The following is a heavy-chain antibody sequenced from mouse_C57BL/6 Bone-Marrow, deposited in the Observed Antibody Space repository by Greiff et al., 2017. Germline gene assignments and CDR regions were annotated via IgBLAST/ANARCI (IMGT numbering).Heavy chain of an antibody. Sequence: EVKLVESGGGLVKPGGSLKLSCAASGFTFSSYAMSWVRQTPEKRLEWVATISDGGSDTYYKDNVKGRFTISRDNAKKNLYLQMSHLKTEDTARYYCARVLLYYYAMDYWGQGTSVTVSS. J-gene: IGHJ4*01. CDR1: GFTFSSYA. V-gene: IGHV5-4*03. CDR3: ARVLLYYYAMDY. CDR2: ISDGGSDT.